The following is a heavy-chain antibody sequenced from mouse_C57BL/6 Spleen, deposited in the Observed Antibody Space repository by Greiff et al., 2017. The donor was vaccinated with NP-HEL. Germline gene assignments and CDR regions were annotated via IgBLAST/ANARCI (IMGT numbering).Heavy chain of an antibody. CDR2: IHPNSGST. D-gene: IGHD3-2*02. V-gene: IGHV1-64*01. Sequence: VQLQQPGAELVKPGASVKLSCKASGYTFTSYWMHWVKQRPGQGLEWIGMIHPNSGSTNYNEKFKSKATLTVDKSSSTAYMQLSSLTSEDSAVYYCARSRTAQATPFAYWGQGTLVTVSA. CDR3: ARSRTAQATPFAY. CDR1: GYTFTSYW. J-gene: IGHJ3*01.